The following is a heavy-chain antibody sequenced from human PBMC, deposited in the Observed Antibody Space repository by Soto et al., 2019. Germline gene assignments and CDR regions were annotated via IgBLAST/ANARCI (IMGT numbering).Heavy chain of an antibody. D-gene: IGHD6-19*01. CDR1: GYTLTELS. V-gene: IGHV1-24*01. J-gene: IGHJ5*02. Sequence: ASVKVSCKVSGYTLTELSMHCVRPAPGKGLEWMGGFDPEDGETIYAQKFQGRVTMTEDTSTDIAYMELSSLRSEDTAVYYCATVVAGTSWFDPWGQGTLVTVSS. CDR2: FDPEDGET. CDR3: ATVVAGTSWFDP.